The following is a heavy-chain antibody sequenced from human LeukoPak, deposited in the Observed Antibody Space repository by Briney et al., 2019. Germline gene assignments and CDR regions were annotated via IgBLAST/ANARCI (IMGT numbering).Heavy chain of an antibody. CDR1: GGSISSYY. CDR3: ARDTSLSSSSIPLAY. V-gene: IGHV4-59*12. CDR2: IYYSGST. Sequence: SETLSLTCTVSGGSISSYYWSWIRQPPGKGLEWIGYIYYSGSTNYNPSLKSRVTISVDTSKNQFSLKLSSVTAADTAVYYCARDTSLSSSSIPLAYWGQGTLVTVSS. D-gene: IGHD6-13*01. J-gene: IGHJ4*02.